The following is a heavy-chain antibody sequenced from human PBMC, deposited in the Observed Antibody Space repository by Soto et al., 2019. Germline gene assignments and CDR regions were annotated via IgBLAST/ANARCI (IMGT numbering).Heavy chain of an antibody. CDR2: IYYSGSA. CDR1: GFSISSGGYY. D-gene: IGHD2-2*01. Sequence: PSETLSLTCAVSGFSISSGGYYWSWVRQHPGKGLEWIGYIYYSGSAYYNPSLKSRVSLSVDTSKNQFSLKLSSVTAADAAVYYCARTLKPESSRDYWGPGTLVTVSS. V-gene: IGHV4-31*11. CDR3: ARTLKPESSRDY. J-gene: IGHJ4*02.